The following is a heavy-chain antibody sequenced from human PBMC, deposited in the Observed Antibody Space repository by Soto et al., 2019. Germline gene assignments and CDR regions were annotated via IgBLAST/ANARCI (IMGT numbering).Heavy chain of an antibody. J-gene: IGHJ5*02. D-gene: IGHD2-15*01. CDR3: ARGPRTRYCSGGSCYSDLSS. CDR1: GYTFTSYA. Sequence: ASVKVSCKASGYTFTSYAMHWVRQAPGQRLEWMGWINAGNGNTKYSQKFQGRVTITRDTSASTAYMELSSLRSEDTAVYYCARGPRTRYCSGGSCYSDLSSWGQGTLVTVSS. V-gene: IGHV1-3*01. CDR2: INAGNGNT.